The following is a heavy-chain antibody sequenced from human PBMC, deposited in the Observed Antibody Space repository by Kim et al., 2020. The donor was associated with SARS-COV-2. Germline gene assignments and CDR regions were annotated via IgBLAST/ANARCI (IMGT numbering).Heavy chain of an antibody. J-gene: IGHJ4*02. D-gene: IGHD1-1*01. CDR1: GFTFSSYA. Sequence: GGSLRLSCAASGFTFSSYAMHWVRQAPGKGLELVAVISYDGSNKYYADSVQGRFTISRDNSKNTLYLQLHSLRAEDTAVDYCASPTDDYWAQGTLATFPS. CDR2: ISYDGSNK. CDR3: ASPTDDY. V-gene: IGHV3-30*04.